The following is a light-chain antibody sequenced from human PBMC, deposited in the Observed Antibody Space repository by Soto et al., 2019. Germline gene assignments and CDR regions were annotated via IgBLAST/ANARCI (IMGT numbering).Light chain of an antibody. V-gene: IGKV3-15*01. J-gene: IGKJ1*01. CDR1: QSVRSN. Sequence: EIVMTQSPATLSVSPGERATVSCRASQSVRSNSAWYQQKPGQAPRLLIYGASTRATGIPARFSGSGSGTEFTLIISSLQSEDFAVYFCQQYNNWPWTFGQGTKVDIK. CDR2: GAS. CDR3: QQYNNWPWT.